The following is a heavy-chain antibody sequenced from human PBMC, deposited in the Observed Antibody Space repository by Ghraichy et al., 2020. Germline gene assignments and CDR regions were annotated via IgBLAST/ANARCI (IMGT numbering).Heavy chain of an antibody. CDR3: ARVVVGATNWFDP. CDR1: GYIFTGYY. D-gene: IGHD1-26*01. J-gene: IGHJ5*02. CDR2: INPNSGGT. Sequence: ASVKVSCKASGYIFTGYYIHWVRQAPGQGLEWMGWINPNSGGTNYAQKFQDRVTMTRDTSISTAYMELSRLRSDDTAIYYCARVVVGATNWFDPWGQGTLVTVSS. V-gene: IGHV1-2*02.